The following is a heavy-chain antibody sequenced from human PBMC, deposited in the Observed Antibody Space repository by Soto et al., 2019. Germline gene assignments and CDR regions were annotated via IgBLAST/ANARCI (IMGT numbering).Heavy chain of an antibody. D-gene: IGHD2-2*01. J-gene: IGHJ3*02. V-gene: IGHV3-74*01. CDR1: GFTFSSYW. CDR2: INSDGSST. Sequence: GGSLRLSCAASGFTFSSYWMHWVRQAPGKGLVWVSRINSDGSSTSYADSVKGRFTISRDNAKNTLYLQMNSLRAEDTAVYYCARDRGVYCSSTSCYADGAFDIWGQGTMVTVSS. CDR3: ARDRGVYCSSTSCYADGAFDI.